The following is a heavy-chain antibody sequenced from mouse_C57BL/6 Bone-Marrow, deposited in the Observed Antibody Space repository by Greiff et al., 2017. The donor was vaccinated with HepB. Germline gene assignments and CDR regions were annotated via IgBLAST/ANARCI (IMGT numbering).Heavy chain of an antibody. Sequence: QVQLQQSGAELARPGASVKLSCKASGYTFTSYGISWVKQRTGQGLEWIGEIYPRSGNTYYNEKFKCKATLTADKSSSTAYMELRSLTSEDSAVYYCARYGSSYGFAYWGQGTLVTVSA. CDR3: ARYGSSYGFAY. J-gene: IGHJ3*01. CDR1: GYTFTSYG. V-gene: IGHV1-81*01. D-gene: IGHD1-1*01. CDR2: IYPRSGNT.